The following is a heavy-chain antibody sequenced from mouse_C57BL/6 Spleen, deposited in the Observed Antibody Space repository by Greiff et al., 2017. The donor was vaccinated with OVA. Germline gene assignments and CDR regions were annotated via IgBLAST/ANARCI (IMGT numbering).Heavy chain of an antibody. CDR2: INPSSGYT. Sequence: QVQLQQSGAELAKPGASVKLSCKASGYTFTSYWMHWVKQRPGQGLEWIGYINPSSGYTKYNQKFKDKATLTADKSSSTAYMQLSSLTYEDSAVYYCASIYYGNSGGSDHSGQGPPLTVSS. V-gene: IGHV1-7*01. D-gene: IGHD2-1*01. CDR3: ASIYYGNSGGSDH. J-gene: IGHJ2*01. CDR1: GYTFTSYW.